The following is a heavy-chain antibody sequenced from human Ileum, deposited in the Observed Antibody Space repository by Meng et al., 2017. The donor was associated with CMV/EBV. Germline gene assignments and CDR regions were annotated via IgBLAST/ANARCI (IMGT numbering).Heavy chain of an antibody. Sequence: ASVKVSCKASGYTFIDRYMHWVRQAPGQGLEWMGWINPNSGGTNYAQKFQGRVTMTRDTSIGTAFMELTRLRSDDTAVYYCARGDSSGYFSYYYGMDVWGQGTTVTVSS. CDR2: INPNSGGT. V-gene: IGHV1-2*02. CDR3: ARGDSSGYFSYYYGMDV. CDR1: GYTFIDRY. J-gene: IGHJ6*02. D-gene: IGHD3-22*01.